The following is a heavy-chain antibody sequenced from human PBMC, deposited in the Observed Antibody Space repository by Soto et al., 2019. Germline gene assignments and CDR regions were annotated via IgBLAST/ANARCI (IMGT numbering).Heavy chain of an antibody. V-gene: IGHV1-46*01. CDR3: VRGYCTTSPCSGDFQF. J-gene: IGHJ1*01. CDR2: IHPSGDT. D-gene: IGHD2-15*01. Sequence: ASVTFSCTASGSKFTTYFIHWVRQAPGQGLEWMGMIHPSGDTGYAQKFRGRVTMTIDTSTTTAYMELRNLTSEDTAVYFSVRGYCTTSPCSGDFQFWGQGTLVTVSS. CDR1: GSKFTTYF.